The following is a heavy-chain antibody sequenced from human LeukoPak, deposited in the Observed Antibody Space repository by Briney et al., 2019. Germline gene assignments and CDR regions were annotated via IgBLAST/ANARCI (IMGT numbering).Heavy chain of an antibody. Sequence: ASVKVSCKASGYTFTSYGISWVRQAPGQGLEWMGWISAYNGNTNYAQKLQGRVTMTTDTSTSTAYMELRSLRSDDTAVYYCAREPGDILTGYYNGFDPWGQGTLVTVSS. D-gene: IGHD3-9*01. CDR3: AREPGDILTGYYNGFDP. CDR1: GYTFTSYG. V-gene: IGHV1-18*01. J-gene: IGHJ5*02. CDR2: ISAYNGNT.